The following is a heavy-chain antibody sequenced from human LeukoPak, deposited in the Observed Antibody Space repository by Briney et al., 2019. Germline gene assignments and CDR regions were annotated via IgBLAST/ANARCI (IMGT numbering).Heavy chain of an antibody. Sequence: PGGSLRLSCAASGFTFSSYGMHWVRQAPGKGLEWVAFIRYDGSNKYYADSVKGRFTISRDNSKNTLYLQMNSLKTEDTAVYYCTTDKWQLVGYYYYYYYMDVWGKGTTVTVSS. V-gene: IGHV3-30*02. J-gene: IGHJ6*03. CDR1: GFTFSSYG. D-gene: IGHD6-6*01. CDR2: IRYDGSNK. CDR3: TTDKWQLVGYYYYYYYMDV.